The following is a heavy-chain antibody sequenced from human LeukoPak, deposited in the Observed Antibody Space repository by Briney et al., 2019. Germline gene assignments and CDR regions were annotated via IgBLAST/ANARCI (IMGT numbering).Heavy chain of an antibody. CDR3: ATTFAGGWYFGY. J-gene: IGHJ4*02. D-gene: IGHD3-16*01. CDR2: ISGSGGST. V-gene: IGHV3-23*01. CDR1: GFTFSSYG. Sequence: SGGSLRLSCAASGFTFSSYGMSWVRQAPGKGLEWVSAISGSGGSTYYADSVKGRFTISRDNSKNTLYLQMNSLRAEDTAVYYCATTFAGGWYFGYWGQGTLVTVSS.